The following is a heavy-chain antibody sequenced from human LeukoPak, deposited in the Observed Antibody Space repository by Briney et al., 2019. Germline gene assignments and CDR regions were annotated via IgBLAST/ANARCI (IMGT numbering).Heavy chain of an antibody. CDR2: IYYSGST. V-gene: IGHV4-39*01. CDR1: GGSISSTSYY. J-gene: IGHJ6*03. CDR3: ARHVYCSSTSCYYYYYQYMDV. Sequence: SETLSLTCTVSGGSISSTSYYWGWIRQPPGKGLEWIGNIYYSGSTYYNPSLKSRVTISADTSNNQFSLKLSSVTAADTAVYYCARHVYCSSTSCYYYYYQYMDVWGKGTTVTISS. D-gene: IGHD2-2*01.